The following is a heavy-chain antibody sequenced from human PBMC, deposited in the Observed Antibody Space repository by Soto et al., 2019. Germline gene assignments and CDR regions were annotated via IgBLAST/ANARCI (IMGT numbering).Heavy chain of an antibody. J-gene: IGHJ4*02. CDR1: GFSVTANY. CDR3: QGYGY. Sequence: EVQVVESGGGLIQPGGSLRLSCEVSGFSVTANYMSWVRQAPGKGLEWVSVIYSGGSTYYIDSVKGRFSIARDISENTLYLQRNSRRGEDTAVHDRQGYGYGGQGTLVTVS. CDR2: IYSGGST. V-gene: IGHV3-53*01. D-gene: IGHD5-12*01.